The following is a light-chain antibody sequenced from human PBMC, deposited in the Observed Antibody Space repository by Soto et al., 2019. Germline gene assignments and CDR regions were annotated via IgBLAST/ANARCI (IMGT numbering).Light chain of an antibody. CDR2: AAS. V-gene: IGKV1-27*01. CDR1: KDIGNF. CDR3: QKYNSAPWT. J-gene: IGKJ1*01. Sequence: DIQITQSPSSLSASVGDRDTITCRARKDIGNFLDWYQQKPGNSPRLLIYAASSLESGVPSRVSGRGCETDFSLTISSLYPEDVASYFCQKYNSAPWTFGQGTKV.